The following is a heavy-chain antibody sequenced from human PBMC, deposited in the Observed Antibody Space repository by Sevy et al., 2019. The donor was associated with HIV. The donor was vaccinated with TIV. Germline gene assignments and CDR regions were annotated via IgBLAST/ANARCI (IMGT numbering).Heavy chain of an antibody. CDR1: GYSITSGFL. V-gene: IGHV4-38-2*01. CDR2: VYHSGTA. D-gene: IGHD3-10*01. J-gene: IGHJ4*02. CDR3: ARHSHGSGTYYVPFDS. Sequence: KQSQTLSLTCAVSGYSITSGFLWGWIRQPPGKGLEWIGSVYHSGTAYNNPSVNSRVIVSVDTSKNQFSLKLNSVTAADTAVYYCARHSHGSGTYYVPFDSWGQGTLVTVSS.